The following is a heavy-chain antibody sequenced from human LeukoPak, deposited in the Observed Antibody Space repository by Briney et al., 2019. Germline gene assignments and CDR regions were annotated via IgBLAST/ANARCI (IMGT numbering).Heavy chain of an antibody. J-gene: IGHJ3*02. CDR2: IYPGDSDT. CDR1: GYSFTSYW. V-gene: IGHV5-51*01. D-gene: IGHD3-9*01. CDR3: ARRLLRYFDWLSDAFDI. Sequence: GESLKISCKGSGYSFTSYWIGWVRQMPGKGLEWMGIIYPGDSDTRYSPSFQGQVTISADKSISTAYLQWSSLKASDTAMYYCARRLLRYFDWLSDAFDIWGQGTMVTVSS.